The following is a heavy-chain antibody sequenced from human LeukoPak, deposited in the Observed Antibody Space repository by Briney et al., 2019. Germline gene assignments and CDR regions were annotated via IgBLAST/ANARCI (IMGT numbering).Heavy chain of an antibody. D-gene: IGHD1-26*01. CDR1: RFTFSNYW. CDR2: IKQDGSEK. Sequence: GGSLRLSCAASRFTFSNYWMSWVRQAPGKGLEWVANIKQDGSEKNYVDSVKGRFTISRDNAKNSLYLQMNSLRVEGTAVYYCARDHLREGATGASEIWGQGTMVTVSS. V-gene: IGHV3-7*05. J-gene: IGHJ3*02. CDR3: ARDHLREGATGASEI.